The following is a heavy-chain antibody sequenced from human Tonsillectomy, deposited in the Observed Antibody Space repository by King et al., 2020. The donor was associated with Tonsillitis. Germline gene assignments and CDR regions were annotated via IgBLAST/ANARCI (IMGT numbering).Heavy chain of an antibody. CDR3: AREISGSPTYGSAFDI. CDR2: IYTSGSS. CDR1: DNSISSSSHY. J-gene: IGHJ3*02. Sequence: VQLQESGPGLVKPSQNLSLICTVSDNSISSSSHYWSWIRQPAGKELEWIGRIYTSGSSNYNPSLNSRVTMSVDTSKNQLSLILSSVTAADTAVYYCAREISGSPTYGSAFDIWGQGTMVTVS. D-gene: IGHD1-26*01. V-gene: IGHV4-61*02.